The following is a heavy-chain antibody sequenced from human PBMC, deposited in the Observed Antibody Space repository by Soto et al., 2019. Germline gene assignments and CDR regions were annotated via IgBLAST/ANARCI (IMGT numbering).Heavy chain of an antibody. CDR1: GFTFSSYA. V-gene: IGHV3-30-3*01. CDR3: ARDAEGLWFGDFDY. D-gene: IGHD3-10*01. Sequence: QVQLVESGGGVVQPGRSLRLSCAASGFTFSSYAMHWVRQAPGKGLEWVAVISYDGSNKYYADSVKGRFTISRDNSKNTLYLQMYILRAQDTAVYYCARDAEGLWFGDFDYWGQGTLVTVSS. CDR2: ISYDGSNK. J-gene: IGHJ4*02.